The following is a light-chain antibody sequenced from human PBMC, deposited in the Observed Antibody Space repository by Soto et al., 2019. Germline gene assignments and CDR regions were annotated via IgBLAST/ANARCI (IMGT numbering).Light chain of an antibody. Sequence: IQRTQSPSTLSGSVGDRVTITCGASQTISSWLAWYQQKPGKAPKLLINRASTLKSGVPSRFSGSGSGTEFTHTISSLQPDDFVTYNCQHYNSYSEAFGQGTKVDI. V-gene: IGKV1-5*03. J-gene: IGKJ1*01. CDR3: QHYNSYSEA. CDR2: RAS. CDR1: QTISSW.